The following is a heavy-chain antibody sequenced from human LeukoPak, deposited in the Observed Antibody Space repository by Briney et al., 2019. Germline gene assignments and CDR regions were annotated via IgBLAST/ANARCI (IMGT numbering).Heavy chain of an antibody. CDR2: ISGSSSYI. CDR3: ATSRGSWPDYFDY. J-gene: IGHJ4*02. Sequence: GGSLRLSCAASGFTFRSYSMNWVRQAPGKGLEWVSSISGSSSYIYYADSVKGRFTISRDNAKNSLYLQMNSLRAEDTAVYYCATSRGSWPDYFDYWGQGTLVTVSS. CDR1: GFTFRSYS. D-gene: IGHD6-13*01. V-gene: IGHV3-21*01.